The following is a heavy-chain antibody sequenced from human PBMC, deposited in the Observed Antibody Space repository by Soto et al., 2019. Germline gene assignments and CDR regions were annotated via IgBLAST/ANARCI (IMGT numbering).Heavy chain of an antibody. J-gene: IGHJ4*02. D-gene: IGHD6-19*01. CDR2: TYYKSKLYT. CDR1: GDSVSSNGAT. Sequence: QVQLQQSGPGLVKPSQTLSLTCAISGDSVSSNGATWNWIRQSPSTGLEWLGRTYYKSKLYTDSAISLKRRIVSNADTSKNQISLQLMSVTPEDAAVYYCARARGIVVTGKGLDCWGPGTLVTVSS. CDR3: ARARGIVVTGKGLDC. V-gene: IGHV6-1*01.